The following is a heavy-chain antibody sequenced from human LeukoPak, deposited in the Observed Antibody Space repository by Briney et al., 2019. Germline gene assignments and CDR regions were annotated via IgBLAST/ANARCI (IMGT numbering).Heavy chain of an antibody. CDR1: GFTFSSYG. J-gene: IGHJ4*02. CDR2: ISYDGSNK. CDR3: ARLQAYSSPDY. Sequence: GGSLRLSCAASGFTFSSYGMHWVRQAPGKGLEWVAVISYDGSNKYYADSVKGRFTLSRDNAKNLLYLQMNSLRAEDTAVYYCARLQAYSSPDYWGQGTLVTVSS. V-gene: IGHV3-30*03. D-gene: IGHD6-13*01.